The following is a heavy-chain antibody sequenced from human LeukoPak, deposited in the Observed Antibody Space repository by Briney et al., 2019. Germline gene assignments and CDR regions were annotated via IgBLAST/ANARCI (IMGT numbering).Heavy chain of an antibody. V-gene: IGHV4-30-4*08. CDR1: GGSISSGDYY. J-gene: IGHJ4*02. CDR3: ARAQAYSSSWYYFDY. CDR2: IYHSGIT. D-gene: IGHD6-13*01. Sequence: SETLSLTCTVSGGSISSGDYYWSWIRQPPGKGLEWIGHIYHSGITYYNPSLKSRVTFLVDTSKNQFSLKVNSVTAADMAVYHCARAQAYSSSWYYFDYWGQGTLVTVSS.